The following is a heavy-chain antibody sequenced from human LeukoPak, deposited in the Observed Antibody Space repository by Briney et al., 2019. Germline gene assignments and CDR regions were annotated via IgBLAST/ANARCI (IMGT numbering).Heavy chain of an antibody. Sequence: SETLSLTCTVSGGSISSSSYYWGWIRQPPGKGLEWIGSIYYSGSTYYNPPLKSRVTISVDTSKNQFSLKLSSVTAADTAVYYCARYCSGGSCYGAFDIWGQGTMVTVSS. CDR2: IYYSGST. D-gene: IGHD2-15*01. CDR3: ARYCSGGSCYGAFDI. CDR1: GGSISSSSYY. J-gene: IGHJ3*02. V-gene: IGHV4-39*01.